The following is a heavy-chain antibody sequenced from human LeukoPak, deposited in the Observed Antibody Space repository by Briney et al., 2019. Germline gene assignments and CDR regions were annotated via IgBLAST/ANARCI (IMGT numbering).Heavy chain of an antibody. V-gene: IGHV4-38-2*01. CDR3: ARFISYYDFWSGSEDEDY. D-gene: IGHD3-3*01. CDR2: IYHSGST. Sequence: SETLSLTCAVSDYSISSGYYWGWIRQPPGKGLEWIGSIYHSGSTYYNPSLKSRVIISVDTSKNQFSLKLSSVTAADTAVYYCARFISYYDFWSGSEDEDYWGQGTLVTVSS. J-gene: IGHJ4*02. CDR1: DYSISSGYY.